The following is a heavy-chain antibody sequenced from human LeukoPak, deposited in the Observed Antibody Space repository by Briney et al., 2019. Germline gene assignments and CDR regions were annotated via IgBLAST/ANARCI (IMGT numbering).Heavy chain of an antibody. V-gene: IGHV3-11*01. CDR3: ARVRGSSGWYYFDY. CDR2: ISSSDSTM. Sequence: GGSLRLSCAASGFTFSDYYMSWIRQAPGKGLEWVSYISSSDSTMYYADSVKGRFTISRDNAKNSLYLQMDSLTAKDAAVYYCARVRGSSGWYYFDYWGQGALVTVSS. D-gene: IGHD6-19*01. J-gene: IGHJ4*02. CDR1: GFTFSDYY.